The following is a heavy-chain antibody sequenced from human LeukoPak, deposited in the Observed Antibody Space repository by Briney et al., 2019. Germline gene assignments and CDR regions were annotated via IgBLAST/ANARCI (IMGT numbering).Heavy chain of an antibody. CDR1: GFTFDDYA. CDR3: AKGHTNLYGSGSYYYFDY. V-gene: IGHV3-23*01. D-gene: IGHD3-10*01. Sequence: GGSLRLSCAASGFTFDDYAMTWVRQAPGKGLEWVSVISGSDGRTYYADSVKGRFTISRDNSKNTLYLQVNSLRADDTAVYYCAKGHTNLYGSGSYYYFDYWGQGTLVTVSS. J-gene: IGHJ4*02. CDR2: ISGSDGRT.